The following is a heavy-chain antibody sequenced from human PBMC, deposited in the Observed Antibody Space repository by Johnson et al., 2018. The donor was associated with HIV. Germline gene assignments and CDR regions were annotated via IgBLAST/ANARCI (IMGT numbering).Heavy chain of an antibody. Sequence: QMQLVESGGGVVQPGRSLRLSCAASEFTFSSYAFHWVRQAPGKGLEWVALISSDVSGKYYADSVKGRSTISRDNSKNTLYLQMNSLRAEDTAVYYCAKDKAVVTALYDAFDIWGQGTMVTVSS. J-gene: IGHJ3*02. CDR3: AKDKAVVTALYDAFDI. CDR2: ISSDVSGK. V-gene: IGHV3-30*04. D-gene: IGHD2-21*02. CDR1: EFTFSSYA.